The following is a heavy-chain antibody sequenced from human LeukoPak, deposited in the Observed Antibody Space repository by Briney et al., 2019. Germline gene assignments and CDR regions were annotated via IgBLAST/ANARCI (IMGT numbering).Heavy chain of an antibody. Sequence: GASVKVSCKTSGYSFPTYGISWVRQAPGQGLEWMGWISNDNGITNYAPQFQGRVTLDTETYTSTAYMELGNLRSDDTAVYYCARGGFDYYGTGRAFDVWGQGTLVTVSS. V-gene: IGHV1-18*01. CDR1: GYSFPTYG. CDR3: ARGGFDYYGTGRAFDV. J-gene: IGHJ4*02. CDR2: ISNDNGIT. D-gene: IGHD3-10*01.